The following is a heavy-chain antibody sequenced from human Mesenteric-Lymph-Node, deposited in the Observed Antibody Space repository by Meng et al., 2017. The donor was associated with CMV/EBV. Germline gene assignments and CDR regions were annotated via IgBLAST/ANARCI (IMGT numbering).Heavy chain of an antibody. J-gene: IGHJ4*02. Sequence: CAVSGGSISTGVYYWGWIRQSPGKGLGWIGSTSHSGRASYSPSLTSRVTMSVDTSKNQFSLRLSSVTAADTAQYYCAKYESRTMLDYWGPGILVTVSS. V-gene: IGHV4-39*01. D-gene: IGHD3-10*02. CDR3: AKYESRTMLDY. CDR1: GGSISTGVYY. CDR2: TSHSGRA.